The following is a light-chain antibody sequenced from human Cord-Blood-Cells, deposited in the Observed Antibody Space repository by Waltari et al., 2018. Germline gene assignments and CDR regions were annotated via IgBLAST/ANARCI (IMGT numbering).Light chain of an antibody. J-gene: IGLJ1*01. CDR1: SSNMGAGSD. Sequence: QSVLTQPPSVSGAPGQRVTISCTGSSSNMGAGSDVTWYQQLPGPAPKLLIYGNSNRPSGVPDRFSGSKSGTSASLAITGLQAEDEADYYCQSYDSSLSGYVFGTGTKVTVL. V-gene: IGLV1-40*01. CDR3: QSYDSSLSGYV. CDR2: GNS.